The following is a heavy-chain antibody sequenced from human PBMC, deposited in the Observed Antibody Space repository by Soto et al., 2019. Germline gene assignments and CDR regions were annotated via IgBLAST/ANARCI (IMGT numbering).Heavy chain of an antibody. Sequence: ASVKVSCKASGYTFTSYYMHWVRQAPGQGLEWMGIINPSGGSTSYAQKFQGRVTMTTDTSTTTVYMELTNLRSDDTAVYYCARCIQGDYYYGMDVWGQGTTVTGSS. CDR2: INPSGGST. V-gene: IGHV1-46*01. D-gene: IGHD5-18*01. CDR3: ARCIQGDYYYGMDV. CDR1: GYTFTSYY. J-gene: IGHJ6*02.